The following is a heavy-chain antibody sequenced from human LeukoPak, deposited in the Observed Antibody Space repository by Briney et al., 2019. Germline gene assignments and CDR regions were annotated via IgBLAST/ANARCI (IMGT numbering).Heavy chain of an antibody. D-gene: IGHD6-6*01. Sequence: SQTLSLTCTVSGGSISSGGYYWSWIRQHPGKGLEWIGFIYYSGSTYYNPSLKSRVTISVDTSKNQFSLKLSSVTAADTAVYYCARRSSSSFDYWGQGTLVTVSS. CDR1: GGSISSGGYY. J-gene: IGHJ4*02. CDR3: ARRSSSSFDY. CDR2: IYYSGST. V-gene: IGHV4-31*03.